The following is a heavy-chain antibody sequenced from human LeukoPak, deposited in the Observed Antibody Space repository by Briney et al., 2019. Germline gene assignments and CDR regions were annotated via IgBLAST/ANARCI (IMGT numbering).Heavy chain of an antibody. CDR1: GGSISSGDYY. CDR2: IYYSGST. J-gene: IGHJ1*01. V-gene: IGHV4-30-4*08. Sequence: NPSQTLSLTCTVSGGSISSGDYYWSWIRQPPGKGLEWIGYIYYSGSTYYNPSLKSRVTISVDTSKNQFSLKLSSVTAADTAVYYCARAVEQLVAFQHWGQGTLVTVSS. CDR3: ARAVEQLVAFQH. D-gene: IGHD6-13*01.